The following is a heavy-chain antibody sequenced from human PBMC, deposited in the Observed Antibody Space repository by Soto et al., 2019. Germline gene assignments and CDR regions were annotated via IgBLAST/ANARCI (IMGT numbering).Heavy chain of an antibody. J-gene: IGHJ5*02. V-gene: IGHV3-7*05. CDR1: GFMFSDSW. CDR3: ASGIDP. Sequence: EAQLVESGGDLVQPGGSLRLSCVASGFMFSDSWMNWVRQAPGKGLEWVANIKPDGSETAYVDSVKGRFTISRDNAKKFLYLQMNSLRVDDTAVYYCASGIDPWGQGTLVTVSS. CDR2: IKPDGSET.